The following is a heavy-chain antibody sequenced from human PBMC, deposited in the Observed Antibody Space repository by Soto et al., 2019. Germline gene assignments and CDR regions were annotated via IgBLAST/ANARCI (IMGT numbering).Heavy chain of an antibody. CDR2: IYYSGST. CDR3: ARLVGATGLWDY. D-gene: IGHD1-26*01. J-gene: IGHJ4*02. V-gene: IGHV4-39*01. CDR1: GGSISSSSYY. Sequence: QLQLQESGPGLVKPSETLSLTCTVSGGSISSSSYYWGWIRQPPGKGLEWIGSIYYSGSTYYNPSLKSRVTISVDTSKNQFSLKLSSVTAADTAVYYCARLVGATGLWDYWGQGTLVTVSS.